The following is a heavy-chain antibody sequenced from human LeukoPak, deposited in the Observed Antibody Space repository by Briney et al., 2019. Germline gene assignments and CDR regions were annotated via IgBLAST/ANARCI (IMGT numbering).Heavy chain of an antibody. J-gene: IGHJ4*02. Sequence: GGSLRLSCAASGFTFSNYIMNWVRQAPGKGLEWVSSISSRSGYVYYADSVKGRFTISRDNAKNSLYLQMNSLRAEDTSVYYCARDGYGGNSETFDSWGQGTLVTVSS. D-gene: IGHD4-23*01. CDR2: ISSRSGYV. CDR3: ARDGYGGNSETFDS. V-gene: IGHV3-21*01. CDR1: GFTFSNYI.